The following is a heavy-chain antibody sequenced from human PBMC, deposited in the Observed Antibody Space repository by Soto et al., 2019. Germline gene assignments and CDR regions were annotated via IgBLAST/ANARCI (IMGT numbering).Heavy chain of an antibody. J-gene: IGHJ6*02. V-gene: IGHV1-58*01. D-gene: IGHD2-15*01. CDR1: GFTFSRSA. CDR3: VAVETPPGYYYGMDV. Sequence: QVQLVQSGPEVKRPGTSVKISCKASGFTFSRSAVQWVRQASGQRLEWIGWIVVGSGNTIYAQRFQQRLTITRDMSTSTAYMELSSLRSEDMAVYYCVAVETPPGYYYGMDVWGQGTTVTVSS. CDR2: IVVGSGNT.